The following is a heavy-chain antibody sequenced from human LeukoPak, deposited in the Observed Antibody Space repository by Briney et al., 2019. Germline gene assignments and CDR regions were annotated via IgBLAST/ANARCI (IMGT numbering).Heavy chain of an antibody. CDR1: GFTFSSYA. CDR2: IYSGGST. Sequence: GGSLRLSCAASGFTFSSYAMTWVRQAPGKGLEWVSVIYSGGSTYYADSVKGRFTISRDNSKNTLYLQMNSLRAEDTAVYYCARVRHIVVVIATDFDYWGQGTLVTVSS. D-gene: IGHD2-21*01. CDR3: ARVRHIVVVIATDFDY. V-gene: IGHV3-66*01. J-gene: IGHJ4*02.